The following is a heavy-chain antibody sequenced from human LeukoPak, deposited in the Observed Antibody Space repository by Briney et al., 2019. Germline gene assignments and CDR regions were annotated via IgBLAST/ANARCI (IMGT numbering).Heavy chain of an antibody. CDR1: EFSVGSNY. Sequence: QAGGSLRLSCAASEFSVGSNYMTWVRQAPGKGLEWVSLIYSGGSTYYADSVKGRFTISRDNSKNTLYLQMNSLRAEDTAVYYCAKATTMEAWGQGTLVTVSS. D-gene: IGHD4/OR15-4a*01. CDR2: IYSGGST. CDR3: AKATTMEA. V-gene: IGHV3-66*01. J-gene: IGHJ5*02.